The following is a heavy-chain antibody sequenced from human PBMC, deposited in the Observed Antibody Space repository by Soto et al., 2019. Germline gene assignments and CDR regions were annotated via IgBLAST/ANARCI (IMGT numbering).Heavy chain of an antibody. CDR2: IGVGGGDR. J-gene: IGHJ4*02. D-gene: IGHD3-10*01. V-gene: IGHV3-23*01. CDR3: ARVRFGELV. Sequence: EVQLLESGGGLVQPGGSLRLSCAASGFTFSSYAMSWVRQAPGKGLEWVSIIGVGGGDRYYPKSVKGQYTISRDNSRDTLYLEMNSLRDEDTAVYYCARVRFGELVWGQGTLVTVSS. CDR1: GFTFSSYA.